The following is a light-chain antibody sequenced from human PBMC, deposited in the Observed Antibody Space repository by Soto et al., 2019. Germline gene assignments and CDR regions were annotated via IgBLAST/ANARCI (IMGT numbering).Light chain of an antibody. V-gene: IGLV2-8*01. CDR2: EVR. Sequence: QSVLTQPPSASGSPGQSVTISCTGTRNDIGGFNFVSCYQQHPGKAPKLMVYEVRERPSGVLVRFSVSKSGNTASLTFSGLQAEDEADYYCISYAGNNNFVFGTGTKVTVL. CDR3: ISYAGNNNFV. J-gene: IGLJ1*01. CDR1: RNDIGGFNF.